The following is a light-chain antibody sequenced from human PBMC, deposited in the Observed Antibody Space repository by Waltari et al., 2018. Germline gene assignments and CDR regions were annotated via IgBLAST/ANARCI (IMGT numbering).Light chain of an antibody. V-gene: IGLV3-25*03. CDR1: ALPKQY. CDR2: KNN. Sequence: SYELTQPPSVSVSPGQTARITCSGGALPKQYAYWYQQKAGQAPVLVVYKNNERPSGITERLTGASSGQTVTWTISGVQAEDEADYYCQSADSSGTYVIFGGGTKLTVL. J-gene: IGLJ2*01. CDR3: QSADSSGTYVI.